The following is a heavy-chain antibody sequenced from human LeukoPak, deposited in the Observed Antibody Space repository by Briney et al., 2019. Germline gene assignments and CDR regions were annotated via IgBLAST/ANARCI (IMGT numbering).Heavy chain of an antibody. J-gene: IGHJ4*02. V-gene: IGHV4-34*01. CDR3: ARGGRLSAINY. CDR1: GGSFSGYY. D-gene: IGHD3-16*02. CDR2: INHSGST. Sequence: PSETLSLTCAVYGGSFSGYYWSWIRQPPGKGLEWIGEINHSGSTNYNPSLKSRVTISVDTSKNQFSLKLSSVTAADTAVYYCARGGRLSAINYLGQGTLVTVSS.